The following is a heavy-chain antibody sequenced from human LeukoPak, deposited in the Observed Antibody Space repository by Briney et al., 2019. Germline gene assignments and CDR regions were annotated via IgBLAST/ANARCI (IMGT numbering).Heavy chain of an antibody. CDR3: ASGAGGCYFDY. Sequence: PGGSLRLSCAASGFTFSNYWMNWVRQAPGKGQEWVANIEQDGSEKYYVDSVKGRFTISRDNAKNSLYLQMNSLRAEDTAVYYCASGAGGCYFDYWGQGTLVTVSS. CDR2: IEQDGSEK. J-gene: IGHJ4*02. D-gene: IGHD3-16*01. CDR1: GFTFSNYW. V-gene: IGHV3-7*01.